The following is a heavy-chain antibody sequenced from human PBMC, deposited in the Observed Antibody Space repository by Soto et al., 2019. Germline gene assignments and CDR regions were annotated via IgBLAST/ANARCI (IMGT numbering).Heavy chain of an antibody. CDR1: GGSFSGYY. CDR2: INHSGST. CDR3: ARRHSGSPSDY. D-gene: IGHD1-26*01. V-gene: IGHV4-34*01. J-gene: IGHJ4*02. Sequence: SETLSLTCAVYGGSFSGYYWSWIRQPPGKGLEWIGEINHSGSTNYNPSLKSRVTISVDTSKNQFSLKLSSVTAADTAVYYCARRHSGSPSDYWGQGTLVTVSS.